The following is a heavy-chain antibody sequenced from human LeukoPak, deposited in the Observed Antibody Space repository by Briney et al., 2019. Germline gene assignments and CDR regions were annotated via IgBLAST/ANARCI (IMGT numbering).Heavy chain of an antibody. D-gene: IGHD2-15*01. CDR2: IYTSGST. J-gene: IGHJ6*03. V-gene: IGHV4-4*07. CDR3: ASLRLGYCSGGSCYGYYMDV. CDR1: GGSISSYY. Sequence: PSETLSLTCTVYGGSISSYYWSWIRQPAGKGLEWIGRIYTSGSTNYNPSLKSRVTMSVDTSKNQFSLKLSSVTAADTAVYYCASLRLGYCSGGSCYGYYMDVWGKGTTVTISS.